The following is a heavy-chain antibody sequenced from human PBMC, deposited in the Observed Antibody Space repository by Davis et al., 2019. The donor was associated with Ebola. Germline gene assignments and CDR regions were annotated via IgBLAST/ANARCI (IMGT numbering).Heavy chain of an antibody. D-gene: IGHD3-3*01. Sequence: ASVKVSCKASGYTFTGYYMHWVRQAPGQGLEWMGWINPNSGGTNYAQKFQGRVTMTRDTSISTAYMELSRLRSDDTAVYYCARGSGFWSGYFMAYFDFWGQGALVTVSS. CDR1: GYTFTGYY. CDR2: INPNSGGT. CDR3: ARGSGFWSGYFMAYFDF. V-gene: IGHV1-2*02. J-gene: IGHJ4*02.